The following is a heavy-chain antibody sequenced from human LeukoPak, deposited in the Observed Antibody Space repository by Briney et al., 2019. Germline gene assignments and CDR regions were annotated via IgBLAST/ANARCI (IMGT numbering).Heavy chain of an antibody. V-gene: IGHV3-74*01. CDR1: GFTSSSFY. D-gene: IGHD2-21*01. J-gene: IGHJ4*02. CDR3: SYDHFDY. CDR2: IKGDGSHT. Sequence: PGGSLRLSCAASGFTSSSFYMEWVRQAPGKGLEWVSRIKGDGSHTTYADSVKGRFTISRDNPKNTPYLQMNYLRVEDTAVYYCSYDHFDYWSRGTLVTVSS.